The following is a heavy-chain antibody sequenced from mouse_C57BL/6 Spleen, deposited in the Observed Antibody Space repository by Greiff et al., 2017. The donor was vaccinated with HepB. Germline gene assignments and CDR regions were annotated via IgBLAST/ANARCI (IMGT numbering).Heavy chain of an antibody. CDR2: ISSGGDYI. CDR1: GFTFSSYA. J-gene: IGHJ2*01. CDR3: TRGRLPFDY. Sequence: DVMLVESGEGLVKPGGSLKLSCAASGFTFSSYAMSWVRQTPEKRLEWVAYISSGGDYIYYADTVKGRFTISRDNARNTLYLQMSSLKSEDTAMYYCTRGRLPFDYWGQGTTLTVSS. V-gene: IGHV5-9-1*02. D-gene: IGHD3-2*02.